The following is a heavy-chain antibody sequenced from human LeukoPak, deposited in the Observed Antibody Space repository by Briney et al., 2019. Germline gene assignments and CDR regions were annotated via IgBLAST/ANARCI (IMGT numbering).Heavy chain of an antibody. CDR3: ARGKASAGRHGYFYL. Sequence: ASVKVSCKASGYTFTGYYMHWVRQAPGQGLEWMGWINPNSGGTNYAQKFQGRVTNTAEQSTRTAYMELSSLRSEDTAEYYGARGKASAGRHGYFYLWGRGTLVTVSS. J-gene: IGHJ2*01. CDR1: GYTFTGYY. V-gene: IGHV1-2*02. CDR2: INPNSGGT. D-gene: IGHD2-2*01.